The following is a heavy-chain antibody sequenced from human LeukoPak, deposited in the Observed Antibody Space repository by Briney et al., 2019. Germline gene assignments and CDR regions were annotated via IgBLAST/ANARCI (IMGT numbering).Heavy chain of an antibody. CDR3: ALSSGAFDSAGYFDY. Sequence: GESLKISCKGSGYSFTNYWVGWVRQMPGKGLEWMGIIYPNNSGSRYSPSFRGQVTISVDRSITTAYLQWNSPKPSDTAMYYCALSSGAFDSAGYFDYWGQGTLVTVSS. D-gene: IGHD2-15*01. CDR2: IYPNNSGS. V-gene: IGHV5-51*01. J-gene: IGHJ4*02. CDR1: GYSFTNYW.